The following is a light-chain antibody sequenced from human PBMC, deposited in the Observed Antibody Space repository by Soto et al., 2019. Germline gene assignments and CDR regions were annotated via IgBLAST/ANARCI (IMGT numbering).Light chain of an antibody. Sequence: QSALTQPPSASGSPGQSVTISCTGATSDVGGYDFVSWYQQHPGQAPKLMIYDVTKRPSGVPDRFSGSKSGNTASLTVSGLQADDEADYYCSSYARSIPVAFGGGTKLTVL. CDR1: TSDVGGYDF. CDR3: SSYARSIPVA. CDR2: DVT. J-gene: IGLJ2*01. V-gene: IGLV2-8*01.